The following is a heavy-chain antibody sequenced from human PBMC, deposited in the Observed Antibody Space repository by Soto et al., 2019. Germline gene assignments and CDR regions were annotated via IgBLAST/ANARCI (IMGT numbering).Heavy chain of an antibody. V-gene: IGHV6-1*01. CDR1: GDSVSSNSAA. CDR2: TYYRSKWYN. CDR3: ARRGIAAAAGAFDI. D-gene: IGHD6-13*01. J-gene: IGHJ3*02. Sequence: QTLSLTCAISGDSVSSNSAAWNLIRQSPSRGLEWLGRTYYRSKWYNDYAVSVKSRITINPDTSKNQFSLQLNSVTPEDTAVYYCARRGIAAAAGAFDIWGQGTMVTVSS.